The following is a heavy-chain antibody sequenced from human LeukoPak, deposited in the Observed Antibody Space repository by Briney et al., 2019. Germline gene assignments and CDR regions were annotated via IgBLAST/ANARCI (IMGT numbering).Heavy chain of an antibody. Sequence: SETLSLTCTVSGGSISSYYWSWIRQPPGKGLEWIGYIYYSGSTNYNPSLKSRVTISVDTSKNQFSLKLSSVTAADMAVYYCARVLHRWYPNFDYWGQGTLVTVSS. J-gene: IGHJ4*02. CDR1: GGSISSYY. CDR3: ARVLHRWYPNFDY. CDR2: IYYSGST. V-gene: IGHV4-59*01. D-gene: IGHD6-13*01.